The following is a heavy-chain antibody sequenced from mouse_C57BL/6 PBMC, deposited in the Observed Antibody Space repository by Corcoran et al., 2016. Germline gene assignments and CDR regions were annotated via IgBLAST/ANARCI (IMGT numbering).Heavy chain of an antibody. D-gene: IGHD1-1*01. CDR2: INPNNGGT. J-gene: IGHJ1*03. CDR1: GYMFTDYY. CDR3: ARFPNYYGSIWYFDV. Sequence: EVQLQQSGPELVKPGASVKISCKASGYMFTDYYMNWVKQSHGKSLEWIGDINPNNGGTSYNQKFKGKATLTVDKSSSTAYMELRSLTSEDSAVYYCARFPNYYGSIWYFDVWGTGTTVTVSS. V-gene: IGHV1-26*01.